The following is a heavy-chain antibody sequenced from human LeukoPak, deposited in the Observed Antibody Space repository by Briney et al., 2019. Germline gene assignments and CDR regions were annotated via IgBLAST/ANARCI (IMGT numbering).Heavy chain of an antibody. D-gene: IGHD6-19*01. CDR1: GFTFSSYA. CDR3: AKFRVFRSTLAVAGTTGARETYFDY. CDR2: ISYDGSNK. V-gene: IGHV3-30-3*02. J-gene: IGHJ4*02. Sequence: GGSLRLSCAASGFTFSSYAMHWVRQAPGKGLEWVAVISYDGSNKYYADSVKGRFTISRDNSKNTLYLQMNSLRAEDTAVYYCAKFRVFRSTLAVAGTTGARETYFDYWGQGTLVTVSS.